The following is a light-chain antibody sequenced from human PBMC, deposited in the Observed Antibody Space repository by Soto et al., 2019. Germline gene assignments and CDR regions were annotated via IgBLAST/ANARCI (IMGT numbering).Light chain of an antibody. CDR2: DVT. V-gene: IGLV2-14*01. J-gene: IGLJ1*01. CDR1: TSDIGGYDY. CDR3: SSYTSNDTLEV. Sequence: QSVLTQPASVSGSPGQSITISCAGTTSDIGGYDYVSWYQHHPGKAPKLIIYDVTRRPSGVSPRFSGSKSGNTASLTISGLQPEDEADYFCSSYTSNDTLEVFGAGTKVTV.